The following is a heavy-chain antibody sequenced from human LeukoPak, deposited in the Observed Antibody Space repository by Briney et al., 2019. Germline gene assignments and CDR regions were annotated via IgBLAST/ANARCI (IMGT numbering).Heavy chain of an antibody. D-gene: IGHD3-22*01. Sequence: SETLSLTCAVYGGSFSGYYWSWIRQPPGKGLEWIGEINHSGSTNYNPSLKSRVTISVDTSKNQFSLKLSSVTAADTAVYYCARDSSGGHYYYYYMDVWGKGTTVTVSS. V-gene: IGHV4-34*01. J-gene: IGHJ6*03. CDR1: GGSFSGYY. CDR2: INHSGST. CDR3: ARDSSGGHYYYYYMDV.